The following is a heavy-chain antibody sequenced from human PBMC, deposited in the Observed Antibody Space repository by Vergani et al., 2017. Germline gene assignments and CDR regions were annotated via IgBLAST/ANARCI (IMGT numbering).Heavy chain of an antibody. V-gene: IGHV5-51*01. Sequence: EVLLVQSGAEVKKPGESLKISCKYSESSFISNEIAWVRQMSGKGLQWMGNINPTDSKIAYSPSFQGQAIMSLDKSITTAYLQGRSLKASDTAIYYCTRHGPGGDGAWLHFDDWGQGTQVTVSS. CDR3: TRHGPGGDGAWLHFDD. J-gene: IGHJ4*02. CDR2: INPTDSKI. D-gene: IGHD2-21*01. CDR1: ESSFISNE.